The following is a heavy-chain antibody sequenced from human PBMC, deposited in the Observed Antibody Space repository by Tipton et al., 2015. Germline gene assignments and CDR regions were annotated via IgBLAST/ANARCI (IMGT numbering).Heavy chain of an antibody. V-gene: IGHV4-61*01. Sequence: TLSLTCSVSGGSVSSGFYYWTWIRQTPAKGLEWIRYIFLPGSTNFNPSLRSRVTISVDTSENQFSLELMSVTAADTGVYFCARGQDETTSGEYFTHWGQGTLVTVSS. CDR1: GGSVSSGFYY. CDR3: ARGQDETTSGEYFTH. D-gene: IGHD2/OR15-2a*01. CDR2: IFLPGST. J-gene: IGHJ1*01.